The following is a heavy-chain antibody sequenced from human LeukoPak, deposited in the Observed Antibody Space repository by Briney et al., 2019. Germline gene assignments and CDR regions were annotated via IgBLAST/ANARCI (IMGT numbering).Heavy chain of an antibody. CDR3: AREGAGFGESHDAFDI. Sequence: SETLSLTCTVSGGSISSYYWSWIRQPAGKGLEWIGRINTSGSTNYNPSLKSRVTMSVDTSKNQFSLKLSSVTAADTAVYYCAREGAGFGESHDAFDIWGQGTMVTVSS. CDR2: INTSGST. D-gene: IGHD3-10*01. V-gene: IGHV4-4*07. J-gene: IGHJ3*02. CDR1: GGSISSYY.